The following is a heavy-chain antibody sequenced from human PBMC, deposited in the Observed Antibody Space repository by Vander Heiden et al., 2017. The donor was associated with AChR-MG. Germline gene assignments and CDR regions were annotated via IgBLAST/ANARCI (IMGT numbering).Heavy chain of an antibody. D-gene: IGHD2-15*01. CDR3: AIQQNPDKDSGVVVAAIEFH. CDR1: GFTFSSYA. CDR2: ISGSGGST. V-gene: IGHV3-23*01. J-gene: IGHJ4*02. Sequence: EVQLLESGGGLVQPGGSLILSCAASGFTFSSYAMSGVRRAPGKGLEWVSAISGSGGSTYYADSVKGRFTISRDNSKNTLYLQMNSLRAEDTAVYYCAIQQNPDKDSGVVVAAIEFHWGQGTLVTVSS.